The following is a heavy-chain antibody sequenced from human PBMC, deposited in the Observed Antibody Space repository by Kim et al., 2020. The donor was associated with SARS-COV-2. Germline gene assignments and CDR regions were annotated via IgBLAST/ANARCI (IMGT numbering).Heavy chain of an antibody. CDR2: IKQDGSEK. CDR3: ARGSTIFGVVTEYGY. V-gene: IGHV3-7*01. CDR1: GFTFSSYW. Sequence: GGSLRLSCAASGFTFSSYWMSWVRQAPGKGLEWVANIKQDGSEKYYVDSVKGRFTISRDNAKNSLYLQMNSLRAEDTAVYYCARGSTIFGVVTEYGYWGQGTLVTVSS. D-gene: IGHD3-3*01. J-gene: IGHJ4*02.